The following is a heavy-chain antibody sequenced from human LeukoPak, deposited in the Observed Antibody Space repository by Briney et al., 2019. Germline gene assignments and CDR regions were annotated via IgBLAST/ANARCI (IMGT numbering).Heavy chain of an antibody. V-gene: IGHV5-51*04. CDR1: GYSFTSYW. Sequence: GEPLQISCQGSGYSFTSYWIGWVRPLPGKGLEWMGIIYPGDSDTRYSPSFQGQVTISADKPISTAYLQWSSLKASDTAMYYCARGSSIAARRPFDYWGQGTLVTVSS. D-gene: IGHD6-6*01. CDR2: IYPGDSDT. J-gene: IGHJ4*02. CDR3: ARGSSIAARRPFDY.